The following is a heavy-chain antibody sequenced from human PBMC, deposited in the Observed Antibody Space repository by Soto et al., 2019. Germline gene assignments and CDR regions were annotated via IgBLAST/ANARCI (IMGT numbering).Heavy chain of an antibody. CDR2: IIPSYDRT. CDR3: ARDPPSDYGNDTFDY. J-gene: IGHJ4*02. D-gene: IGHD4-17*01. V-gene: IGHV1-69*06. Sequence: QVLLLQSGSEVKKAGSSVKVSCKASGDAFKSYAIHWVRQAPGQGLEYMGRIIPSYDRTKCAQKFQGRLTMSADMYPNTVYMELSSLRFEATAVYYCARDPPSDYGNDTFDYWGQGTKVIVSS. CDR1: GDAFKSYA.